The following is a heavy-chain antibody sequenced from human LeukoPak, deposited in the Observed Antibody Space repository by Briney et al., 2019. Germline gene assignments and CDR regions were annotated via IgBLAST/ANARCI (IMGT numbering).Heavy chain of an antibody. CDR1: GDSFSSYH. V-gene: IGHV4-59*01. J-gene: IGHJ4*02. Sequence: SETLSLTCTVSVSGDSFSSYHWSWLRQPPGKGLEWIGYISSSGSTSYNPSLKSRLTISVDTSKNQFSLKLSSVTAADTAVYYCARVGRGDHSWGSYYCDHWGQGTLVSVSS. CDR3: ARVGRGDHSWGSYYCDH. CDR2: ISSSGST. D-gene: IGHD3-16*01.